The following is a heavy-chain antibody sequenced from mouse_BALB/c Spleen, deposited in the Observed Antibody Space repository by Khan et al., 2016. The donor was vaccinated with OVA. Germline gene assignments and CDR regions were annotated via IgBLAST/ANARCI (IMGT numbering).Heavy chain of an antibody. Sequence: QVQLQQSGAELMKPGASVKISCKATGYTFSSYWIEWVKQRPGHGLEWIGETLPGSGRNNYNEKFKGKATFTADTSSNTAYMQLSNLTSDDSAVYYCARGNYYGSSSWFGYWGQGTLVTVSA. V-gene: IGHV1-9*01. CDR3: ARGNYYGSSSWFGY. CDR1: GYTFSSYW. D-gene: IGHD1-1*01. J-gene: IGHJ3*01. CDR2: TLPGSGRN.